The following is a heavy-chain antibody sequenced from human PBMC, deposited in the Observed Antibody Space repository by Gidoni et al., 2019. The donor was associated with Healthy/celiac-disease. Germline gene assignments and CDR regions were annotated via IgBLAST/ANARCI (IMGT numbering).Heavy chain of an antibody. V-gene: IGHV4-34*01. CDR1: GGSFSGYY. CDR2: INHSGST. J-gene: IGHJ6*02. Sequence: QVQLQQWGAGLLKPSETLSLTCAVYGGSFSGYYWSWIRQPPGKGQEWLGEINHSGSTNYNPSLKSRVTISVDTSKNQFSLKLSSVTAADTAVYYCARRSRITIFGVVITDYYGMDVWGQGTTVTVSS. D-gene: IGHD3-3*01. CDR3: ARRSRITIFGVVITDYYGMDV.